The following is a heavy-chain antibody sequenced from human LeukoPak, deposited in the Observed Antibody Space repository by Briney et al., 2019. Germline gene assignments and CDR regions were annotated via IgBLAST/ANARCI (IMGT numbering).Heavy chain of an antibody. CDR3: AKGVLRFLEWFPPPDY. CDR2: IWYDGSNK. J-gene: IGHJ4*02. Sequence: PGGSLRLSCAASGFTFSSCGMHWVRQAPGKGLEWVAVIWYDGSNKYYADSVKGRFTISRDNSKNTLYLQMNSLRAEDMAVYCCAKGVLRFLEWFPPPDYWGQGTLVTVSS. CDR1: GFTFSSCG. D-gene: IGHD3-3*01. V-gene: IGHV3-33*06.